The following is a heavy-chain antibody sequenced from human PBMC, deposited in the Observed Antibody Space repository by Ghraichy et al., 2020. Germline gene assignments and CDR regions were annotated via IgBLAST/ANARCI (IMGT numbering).Heavy chain of an antibody. CDR3: AKDVGRGGGSCFHH. V-gene: IGHV3-23*01. J-gene: IGHJ1*01. D-gene: IGHD2-15*01. CDR2: ISGSGGNT. Sequence: GGSLRLSCAASGFTFSSYAMSWVRQAPGKGLEWVSAISGSGGNTYYADSVKGRFTFSRDNSKNTLYLQMNSLRAEHTAVYYCAKDVGRGGGSCFHHWGQGTLVTVSS. CDR1: GFTFSSYA.